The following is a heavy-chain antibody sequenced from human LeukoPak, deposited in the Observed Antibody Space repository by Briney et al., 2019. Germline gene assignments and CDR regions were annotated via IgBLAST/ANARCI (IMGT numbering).Heavy chain of an antibody. CDR2: INPNSGGT. Sequence: ASVKVSCKASGYTFTGYYMHWVRQAPGQGLEWMGRINPNSGGTNYAQKFQGRVTMTRDTSISTAHMELSRLRSDDTAVYYCARSPDYGDFFDYWGQGTLVTVSS. J-gene: IGHJ4*02. CDR3: ARSPDYGDFFDY. D-gene: IGHD4-17*01. CDR1: GYTFTGYY. V-gene: IGHV1-2*06.